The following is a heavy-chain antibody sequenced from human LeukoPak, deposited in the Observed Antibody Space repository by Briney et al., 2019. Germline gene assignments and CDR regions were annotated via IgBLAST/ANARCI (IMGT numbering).Heavy chain of an antibody. CDR2: IHHSGST. Sequence: PSGTLSLTCAVSGGSISSRNWWSWVRQPPGKGLEWIGEIHHSGSTNYNPSLKSRVTISVDKSKNQFSLKLNSVTAADTAMYYCARDSAAMVAFDYWGQGTLVTVSS. CDR3: ARDSAAMVAFDY. CDR1: GGSISSRNW. D-gene: IGHD5-18*01. V-gene: IGHV4-4*02. J-gene: IGHJ4*02.